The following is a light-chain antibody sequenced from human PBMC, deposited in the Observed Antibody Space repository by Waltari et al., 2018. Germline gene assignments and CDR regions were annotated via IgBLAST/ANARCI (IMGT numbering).Light chain of an antibody. CDR3: QLYATSPYT. V-gene: IGKV3-20*01. CDR1: QSVTSSY. CDR2: GAS. J-gene: IGKJ2*01. Sequence: ESVLTQSPGTLSLSPGERATLSCRASQSVTSSYLAWYQQKPGQAPRLLIYGASSRATGIPDRFSGSGSGTDFTLTISRLEPEDFAVYYCQLYATSPYTFGQGTNLEIK.